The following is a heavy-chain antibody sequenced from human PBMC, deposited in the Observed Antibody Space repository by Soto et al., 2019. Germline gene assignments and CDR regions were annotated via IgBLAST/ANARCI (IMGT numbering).Heavy chain of an antibody. CDR2: ISGSGGST. V-gene: IGHV3-23*01. Sequence: GGSLRLSCAASGFTFSSYAMSWVRQAPGKGLEWVSAISGSGGSTYYADSVKGRFTISRDNSKNTLYLQMNSLRAEETAVYYCAKDAEAYSAGAYYYYGMDVWGQGTTVTVSS. CDR1: GFTFSSYA. D-gene: IGHD2-21*01. J-gene: IGHJ6*02. CDR3: AKDAEAYSAGAYYYYGMDV.